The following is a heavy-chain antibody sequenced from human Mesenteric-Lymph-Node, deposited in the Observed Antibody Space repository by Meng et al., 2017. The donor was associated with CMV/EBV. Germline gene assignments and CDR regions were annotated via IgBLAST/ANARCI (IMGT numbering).Heavy chain of an antibody. CDR3: ARDSERGTDY. D-gene: IGHD1-1*01. Sequence: SETLSLTCAVYGGSFSDYYWSWIRQSPGKGLEWIGEINHSGSTNYNPSLKSRPTISVDTSKNQFSLQLSSVTAADTAIYYCARDSERGTDYWGQGTLVTVSS. J-gene: IGHJ4*02. CDR2: INHSGST. CDR1: GGSFSDYY. V-gene: IGHV4-34*01.